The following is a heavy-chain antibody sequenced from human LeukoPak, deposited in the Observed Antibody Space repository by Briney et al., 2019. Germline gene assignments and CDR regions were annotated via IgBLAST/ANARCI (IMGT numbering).Heavy chain of an antibody. CDR1: GFTFSSYG. CDR3: ARDPDHGAIDF. V-gene: IGHV3-30*03. J-gene: IGHJ4*02. D-gene: IGHD3-10*01. Sequence: GGSLRLSCAASGFTFSSYGMHWVRQAPGKGLEWVAVISYDGSNKYYADSVKGRFTVSRDNTENSVYLQMSSLRADDTAIYYCARDPDHGAIDFWGQGTLVTVSS. CDR2: ISYDGSNK.